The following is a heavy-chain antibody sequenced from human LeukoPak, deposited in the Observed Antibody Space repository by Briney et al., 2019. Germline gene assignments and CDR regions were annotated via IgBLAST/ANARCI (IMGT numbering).Heavy chain of an antibody. J-gene: IGHJ4*02. CDR1: GGSISSSSYY. D-gene: IGHD3-22*01. CDR2: IYYSGST. V-gene: IGHV4-39*07. Sequence: ASETLSLTCTVSGGSISSSSYYWGWIRQPPGKGLEWIGSIYYSGSTYYNPSLKSRVTISVDTSKNQFSLKLSSVTAADTAVYYCAREARITMIVTRFYFDYWGQGTLVTVSS. CDR3: AREARITMIVTRFYFDY.